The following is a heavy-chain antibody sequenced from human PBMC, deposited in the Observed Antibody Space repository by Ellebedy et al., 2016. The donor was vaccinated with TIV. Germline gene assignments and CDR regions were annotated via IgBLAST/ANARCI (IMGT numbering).Heavy chain of an antibody. Sequence: SETLSLTCTVSGAFVTSGAYYWSWIRQPPGKGLEWIGYVLYSGTTSYNPSLLGRLSISIDTSKNQFSLNLTSVTAADTAFYFCARDSPAYYNSRGLNFWGPGILVTVSS. V-gene: IGHV4-61*08. D-gene: IGHD3-22*01. J-gene: IGHJ4*02. CDR2: VLYSGTT. CDR1: GAFVTSGAYY. CDR3: ARDSPAYYNSRGLNF.